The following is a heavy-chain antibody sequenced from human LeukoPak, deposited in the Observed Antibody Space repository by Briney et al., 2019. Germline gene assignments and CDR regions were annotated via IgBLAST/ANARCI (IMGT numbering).Heavy chain of an antibody. J-gene: IGHJ4*02. CDR2: IKKKTDGGTA. Sequence: GGSLRLSCVVSGFPFSNAWMTWVRQAPGKGLEWVGRIKKKTDGGTADYAAPVKGRFTISRDDSKNTVYVQMNSLKTEDTAVYYCTRDQIYQDYGGNSGNYWGQGTLVTVSS. D-gene: IGHD4-23*01. CDR1: GFPFSNAW. V-gene: IGHV3-15*01. CDR3: TRDQIYQDYGGNSGNY.